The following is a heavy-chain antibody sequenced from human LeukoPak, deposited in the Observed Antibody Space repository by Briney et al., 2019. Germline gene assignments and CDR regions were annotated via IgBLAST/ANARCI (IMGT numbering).Heavy chain of an antibody. J-gene: IGHJ4*02. CDR3: ARLRRNGDSGGFYYYYDY. D-gene: IGHD3-22*01. Sequence: KAGGSLRLSCAASGFTFTSFSFNWVPQAPGKGLEWVSSINTVATYIYYADSVRGRFTISRDNAKNSVYLQMDSLRAEDTGVYYCARLRRNGDSGGFYYYYDYWGQGTLVTVSS. CDR2: INTVATYI. CDR1: GFTFTSFS. V-gene: IGHV3-21*01.